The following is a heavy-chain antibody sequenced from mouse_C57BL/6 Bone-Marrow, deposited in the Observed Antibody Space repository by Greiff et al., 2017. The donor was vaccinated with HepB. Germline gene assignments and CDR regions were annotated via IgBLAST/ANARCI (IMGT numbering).Heavy chain of an antibody. V-gene: IGHV1-62-2*01. Sequence: QVHVKQSGAELVKPGASVKLSCKASGYTFTEYTIHWVKQRSGQGLEWIGWFYPGSGSIKYNEKFKDKATLTADKSSSTVYIELSRLTSEDSAVYFCARHEGGYGSSSGFGYWGQGTTLTVSS. CDR1: GYTFTEYT. D-gene: IGHD1-1*01. CDR3: ARHEGGYGSSSGFGY. CDR2: FYPGSGSI. J-gene: IGHJ2*01.